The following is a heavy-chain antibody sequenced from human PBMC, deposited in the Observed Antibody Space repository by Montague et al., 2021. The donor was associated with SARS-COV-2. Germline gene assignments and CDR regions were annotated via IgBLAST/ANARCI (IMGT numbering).Heavy chain of an antibody. J-gene: IGHJ5*02. CDR2: MDINGDLK. D-gene: IGHD6-13*01. CDR1: GFIFTNYF. Sequence: SLRLSLSASGFIFTNYFVSWIRQAPGRGLEWVSYMDINGDLKYYVDSVRGRFTISRDNAKNSFFLQVNSLRVEDTAVYYCATVGSSSIQAWGQGTLVTVSS. V-gene: IGHV3-11*01. CDR3: ATVGSSSIQA.